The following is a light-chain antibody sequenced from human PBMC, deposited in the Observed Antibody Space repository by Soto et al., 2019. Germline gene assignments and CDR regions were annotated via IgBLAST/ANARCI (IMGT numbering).Light chain of an antibody. V-gene: IGKV3-11*01. Sequence: EIVLTQSPATLSLSPGERATLSCRASQSVSSNLAWYQQKHGQAPTLLIYDASNRATGIPARFSGSGSGTDFTITISSLEPEDFAVYYCQQRSNWPLTFGGGTKVEIK. CDR2: DAS. J-gene: IGKJ4*01. CDR1: QSVSSN. CDR3: QQRSNWPLT.